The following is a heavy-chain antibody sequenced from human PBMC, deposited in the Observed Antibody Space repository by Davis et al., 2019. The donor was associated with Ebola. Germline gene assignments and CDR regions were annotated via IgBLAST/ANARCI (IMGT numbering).Heavy chain of an antibody. CDR2: ISSSSSYT. V-gene: IGHV3-11*06. D-gene: IGHD3-22*01. J-gene: IGHJ4*02. Sequence: GGSLRLSCAASGFTFSDYYMSWIRQAPGKGLEWVSYISSSSSYTNYADSVKGRFTISRDSAKNSLYLQMNSLRAEDTAVYYCARATYYYDSSGSVGYWGQGTLVTVSS. CDR1: GFTFSDYY. CDR3: ARATYYYDSSGSVGY.